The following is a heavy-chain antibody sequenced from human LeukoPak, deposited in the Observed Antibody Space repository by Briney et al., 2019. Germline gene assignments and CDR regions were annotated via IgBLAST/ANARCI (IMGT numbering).Heavy chain of an antibody. CDR1: GFTLSNHW. Sequence: GPLRLSCAASGFTLSNHWMTWVRQVPGRGPEWVANVNRDGSETYYLDSVKGRFTISKDNAKNSLYLQMNSLRAEDTALYHCARNNGMDVWGQGTTVIVSS. J-gene: IGHJ6*02. CDR2: VNRDGSET. CDR3: ARNNGMDV. V-gene: IGHV3-7*03.